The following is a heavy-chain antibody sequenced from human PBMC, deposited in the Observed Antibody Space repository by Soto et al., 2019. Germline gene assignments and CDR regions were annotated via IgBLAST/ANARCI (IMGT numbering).Heavy chain of an antibody. V-gene: IGHV1-18*01. CDR2: ISAYNGNT. CDR1: GYTFTSCG. J-gene: IGHJ4*02. D-gene: IGHD3-22*01. Sequence: ASVKVSCKASGYTFTSCGISWVRQAPGQGLEWMGWISAYNGNTNYAQKLQGRVTMTTDTSTSTAYMELRSLRSDDTAVYYCASRYYYDSSGPGPPDYWGQGTLVTVSS. CDR3: ASRYYYDSSGPGPPDY.